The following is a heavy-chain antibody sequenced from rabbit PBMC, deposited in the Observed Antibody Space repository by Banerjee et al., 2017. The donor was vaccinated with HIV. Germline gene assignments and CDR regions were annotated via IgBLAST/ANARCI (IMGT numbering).Heavy chain of an antibody. D-gene: IGHD1-1*01. J-gene: IGHJ4*01. Sequence: QEQLVESGGGLVQPGGSLKLSCKASGFDFSSYGVSWVRQAPGKGLEWIGYIDPVFGSTYYASWVNGQFTISSHNAQNTLYLQLNSLTAADTATYFCVRYSLYASSSGQNYFNLWGPGTLVTVS. CDR1: GFDFSSYG. V-gene: IGHV1S47*01. CDR3: VRYSLYASSSGQNYFNL. CDR2: IDPVFGST.